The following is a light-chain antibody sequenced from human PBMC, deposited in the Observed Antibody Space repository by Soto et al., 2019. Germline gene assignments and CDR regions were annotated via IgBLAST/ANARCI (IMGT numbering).Light chain of an antibody. CDR2: DAS. Sequence: EIVLTQSPATLSLSPGERATLSCRASQSVSNYLAWYQQKPGQAPRLLIYDASNRATGIPARFSGSGSGTDFPLTISGLEPEDFAVYYCQQRSNWPLLTFGGGTRWRSN. CDR3: QQRSNWPLLT. CDR1: QSVSNY. J-gene: IGKJ4*01. V-gene: IGKV3-11*01.